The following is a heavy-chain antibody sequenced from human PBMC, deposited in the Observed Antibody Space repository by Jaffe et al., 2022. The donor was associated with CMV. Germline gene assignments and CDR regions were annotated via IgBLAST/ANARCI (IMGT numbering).Heavy chain of an antibody. D-gene: IGHD6-13*01. J-gene: IGHJ4*02. CDR1: GFTFSSYG. CDR3: AKLHGSSSGSFDY. CDR2: ISYDGSNK. V-gene: IGHV3-30*18. Sequence: QVQLVESGGGVVQPGRSLRLSCAASGFTFSSYGMHWVRQAPGKGLEWVAVISYDGSNKYYADSVKGRFTISRDNSKNTLYLQMNSLRAEDTAVYYCAKLHGSSSGSFDYWGQGTLVTVSS.